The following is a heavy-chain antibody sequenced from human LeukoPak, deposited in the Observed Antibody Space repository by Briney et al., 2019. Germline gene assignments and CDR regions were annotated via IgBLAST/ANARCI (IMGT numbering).Heavy chain of an antibody. V-gene: IGHV4-59*01. D-gene: IGHD1-1*01. CDR2: IYYSGST. CDR3: ARARDSYNWNANWFDP. CDR1: GGSISSYY. J-gene: IGHJ5*02. Sequence: SETLSLTCTVSGGSISSYYWSWIRQPPGKGLEWIGYIYYSGSTNYNPPLKSRVTISVDTSKNQFSLKLSSVTAADTAVYYCARARDSYNWNANWFDPWGQGTLVTVSS.